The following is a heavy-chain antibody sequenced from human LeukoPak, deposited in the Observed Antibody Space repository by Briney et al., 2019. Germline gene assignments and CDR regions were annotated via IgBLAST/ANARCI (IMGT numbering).Heavy chain of an antibody. J-gene: IGHJ4*02. Sequence: GGSLRLSCAASGFTFSSYAMHWVRQGPGKGREWVAYIAHHGRNKYYADSVKGRFTISRDNSKRTLYLQMNNLRADDTAVYYCAKDGSWSCTDWGQGALVTVSS. CDR1: GFTFSSYA. CDR3: AKDGSWSCTD. CDR2: IAHHGRNK. V-gene: IGHV3-30*02. D-gene: IGHD2-8*02.